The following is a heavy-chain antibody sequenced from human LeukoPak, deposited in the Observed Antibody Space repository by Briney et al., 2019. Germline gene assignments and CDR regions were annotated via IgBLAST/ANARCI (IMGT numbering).Heavy chain of an antibody. V-gene: IGHV3-30*03. CDR3: ARGFGELPDY. CDR2: ISYVGRNK. D-gene: IGHD3-10*01. CDR1: GFTFSSYN. J-gene: IGHJ4*02. Sequence: GGSLRLSCAASGFTFSSYNMHWVRRAPGKGLEWVAVISYVGRNKYYADSVKGRFTISRDNSKNTLYLQMNTLRAEDTAVYYCARGFGELPDYWGQGTLVTVSS.